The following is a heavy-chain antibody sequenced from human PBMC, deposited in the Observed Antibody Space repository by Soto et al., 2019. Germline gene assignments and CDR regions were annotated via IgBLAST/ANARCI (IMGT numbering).Heavy chain of an antibody. J-gene: IGHJ5*02. CDR3: ARGSASFRGLMPPRLRFDP. D-gene: IGHD3-16*01. CDR2: ISGSGGST. V-gene: IGHV3-23*01. Sequence: GGSLRLSCAASGFTFSSYAMSWVRQAPGKGLEWVSAISGSGGSTYYADSVKGRFTISRDNSKNTLYLQMNSLRAEDTAVYYCARGSASFRGLMPPRLRFDPWGQGTLVTV. CDR1: GFTFSSYA.